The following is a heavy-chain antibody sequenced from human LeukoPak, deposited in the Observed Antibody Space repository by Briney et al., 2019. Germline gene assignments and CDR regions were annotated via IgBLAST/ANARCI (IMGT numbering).Heavy chain of an antibody. J-gene: IGHJ4*02. CDR1: GFTFSTYA. D-gene: IGHD4/OR15-4a*01. V-gene: IGHV3-23*01. CDR2: FSANGGSA. CDR3: ARDDGAYVGY. Sequence: GGSLRLSCVASGFTFSTYAMSWVRQAPGKGLEWVSGFSANGGSAYYADSVKGRFTISRDNSKNTLYLQMNSLRGEDTAVYFCARDDGAYVGYWGQGTLVTVSS.